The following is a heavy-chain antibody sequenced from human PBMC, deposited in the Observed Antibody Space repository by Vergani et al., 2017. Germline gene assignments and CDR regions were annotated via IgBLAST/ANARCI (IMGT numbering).Heavy chain of an antibody. V-gene: IGHV4-61*02. Sequence: QVQLQESGPGLVKPSQTLSLTCTVSGGSISSGSYYWSWIRQPAGKGLEWIGRIYTSGSTYYNPSLKSRVTISVDTSKNQFSLKLSSVTAADTAVYYCARGLSNGDPYYFDYWGQGTLVTVSS. D-gene: IGHD4-17*01. CDR3: ARGLSNGDPYYFDY. CDR2: IYTSGST. CDR1: GGSISSGSYY. J-gene: IGHJ4*02.